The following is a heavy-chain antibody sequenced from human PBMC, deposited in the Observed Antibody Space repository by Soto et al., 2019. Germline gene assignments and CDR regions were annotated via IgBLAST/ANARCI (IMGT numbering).Heavy chain of an antibody. CDR1: GYTLTSYG. Sequence: ASVKVSCKASGYTLTSYGISWVRQAPGQGLEWMGWISAYNGNTNYAQKLQGRVTMTTDTSTSTAYMELRSLRSDDTAVYYCARDHRPHDYDFWSGYPPLFGMDVWGQGTTVTLSS. V-gene: IGHV1-18*01. J-gene: IGHJ6*02. CDR3: ARDHRPHDYDFWSGYPPLFGMDV. D-gene: IGHD3-3*01. CDR2: ISAYNGNT.